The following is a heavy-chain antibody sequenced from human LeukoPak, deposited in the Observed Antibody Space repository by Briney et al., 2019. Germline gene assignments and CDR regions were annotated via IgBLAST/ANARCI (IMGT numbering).Heavy chain of an antibody. V-gene: IGHV3-21*01. CDR2: ISTGSHYI. J-gene: IGHJ4*02. Sequence: GGSLRLSCATSGFTLSGYSMNWVRQAPGEGLEWVSSISTGSHYIYYADSVRGRFTISRDNANNSLYLQMNSLRAEDTAVYYCARAYYFDYWGQGTLVTVSS. CDR3: ARAYYFDY. CDR1: GFTLSGYS.